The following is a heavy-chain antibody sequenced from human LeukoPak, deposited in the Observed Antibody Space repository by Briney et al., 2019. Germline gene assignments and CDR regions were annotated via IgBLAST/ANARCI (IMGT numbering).Heavy chain of an antibody. CDR2: IYYSGST. CDR1: GGSISSGGYY. CDR3: AREPGTVGAIAVGY. J-gene: IGHJ4*02. D-gene: IGHD1-26*01. Sequence: TLSLTCTVSGGSISSGGYYWSWIRQHPGKGLEWIGYIYYSGSTYYNPSLKSRVTISVDTSKNQFSLKLSSVTAADTAVYYCAREPGTVGAIAVGYWGQGTLVTVSS. V-gene: IGHV4-31*03.